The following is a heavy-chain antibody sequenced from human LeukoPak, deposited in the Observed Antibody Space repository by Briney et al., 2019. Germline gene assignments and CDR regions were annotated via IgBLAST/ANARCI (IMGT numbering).Heavy chain of an antibody. CDR3: ARGVVVPAATNYYYYGMDV. V-gene: IGHV1-18*01. J-gene: IGHJ6*02. CDR1: GYTFTSYG. Sequence: ASVTVPFTASGYTFTSYGISWVRQAPGQGLEWMGWISAYNGNTNYAQKLQGRVTMTTDTSTSTAYMELRSLRSDDTAVYYCARGVVVPAATNYYYYGMDVWGQGTTVTVSS. CDR2: ISAYNGNT. D-gene: IGHD2-2*01.